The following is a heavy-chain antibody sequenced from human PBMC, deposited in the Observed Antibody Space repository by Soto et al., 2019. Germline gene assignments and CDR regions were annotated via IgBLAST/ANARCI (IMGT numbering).Heavy chain of an antibody. CDR3: ARARITMVREVIKYNMDV. V-gene: IGHV4-59*01. J-gene: IGHJ6*02. Sequence: SLTCTVSGGSISNYYWSWIRQSPGKGLEWIGYIYDTGNTNSNPSLQSRATISMDTSKNQLSLKLSSVTAADTAVYYCARARITMVREVIKYNMDVWGQGTTVTVSS. D-gene: IGHD3-10*01. CDR1: GGSISNYY. CDR2: IYDTGNT.